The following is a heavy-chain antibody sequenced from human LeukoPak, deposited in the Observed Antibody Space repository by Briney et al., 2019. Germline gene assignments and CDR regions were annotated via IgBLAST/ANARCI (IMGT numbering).Heavy chain of an antibody. CDR3: ARTSFRGVILMSDY. J-gene: IGHJ4*02. D-gene: IGHD3-16*01. CDR2: IYHSGST. Sequence: SETLSLTCAVSGGSISSGGYSWSWIRQPPGKGLEWIGYIYHSGSTYYNPSLKSRVTISVDRSKNQFSLKLSSGTAADTAVYYCARTSFRGVILMSDYWGQGTLVTVSS. V-gene: IGHV4-30-2*01. CDR1: GGSISSGGYS.